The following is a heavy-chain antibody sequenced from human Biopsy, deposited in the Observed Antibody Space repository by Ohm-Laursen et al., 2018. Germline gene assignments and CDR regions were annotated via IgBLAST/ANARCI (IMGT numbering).Heavy chain of an antibody. Sequence: SLRLSCAASGFTFNSHEMNWVRQAPGKGLEWISYITGSSSTIYYADSVQGRFTISRDNAKNSLYLQMNSLRVEDTALYFCARLGELHGLWYFDFWGQGALVTVSS. CDR1: GFTFNSHE. CDR3: ARLGELHGLWYFDF. CDR2: ITGSSSTI. J-gene: IGHJ4*02. V-gene: IGHV3-48*03. D-gene: IGHD2-21*01.